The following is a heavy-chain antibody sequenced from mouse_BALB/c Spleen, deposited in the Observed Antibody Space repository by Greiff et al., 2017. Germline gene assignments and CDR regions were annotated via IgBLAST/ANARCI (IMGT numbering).Heavy chain of an antibody. CDR2: ISSGGGST. V-gene: IGHV5-12-1*01. CDR3: ARNGYLYWFAY. J-gene: IGHJ3*01. D-gene: IGHD1-2*01. Sequence: EVKLVESGGGLVKPGGSLKLSCAASGFAFSSYDMSWVRQTPEKRLEWVAYISSGGGSTYYPDTVKGRFTISRDNAKNTLYLQMSSLKSEDTAMYYCARNGYLYWFAYWGQGTLVTVSA. CDR1: GFAFSSYD.